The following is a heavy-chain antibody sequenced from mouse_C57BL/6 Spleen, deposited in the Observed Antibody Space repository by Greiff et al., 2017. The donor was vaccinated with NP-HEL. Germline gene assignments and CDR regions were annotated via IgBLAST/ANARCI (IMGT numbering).Heavy chain of an antibody. CDR2: INPYNGGT. V-gene: IGHV1-19*01. Sequence: EVQLQQSGPVLVKPGASVKMSCKASGYTFTDYYMNWVKQSHGKSLEWIGVINPYNGGTSYNQKFKGKATLTVDKSSSTAYMELNSLTSEDSAVYYCARGGYDYDMNAMDYWGQGTSVTVSS. J-gene: IGHJ4*01. D-gene: IGHD2-4*01. CDR3: ARGGYDYDMNAMDY. CDR1: GYTFTDYY.